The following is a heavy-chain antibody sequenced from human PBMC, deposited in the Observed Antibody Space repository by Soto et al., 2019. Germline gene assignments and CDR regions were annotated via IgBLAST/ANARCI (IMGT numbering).Heavy chain of an antibody. CDR2: ITPLFGTL. D-gene: IGHD3-10*01. CDR1: GGTFSNHL. Sequence: QVQLVQSGAEVKKPGSSVNLSCKASGGTFSNHLISWVRQAPGQGLEWMGTITPLFGTLNYAQKLQGRVTLSADRSTSTAYMELSSLRSDDTAVYYCASGSLYGSGSYPVDYWGQGTLVTVSS. V-gene: IGHV1-69*08. CDR3: ASGSLYGSGSYPVDY. J-gene: IGHJ4*01.